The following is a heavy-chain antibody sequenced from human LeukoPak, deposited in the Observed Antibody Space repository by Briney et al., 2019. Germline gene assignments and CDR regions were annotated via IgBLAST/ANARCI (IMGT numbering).Heavy chain of an antibody. Sequence: PSETLSLTCAVSRGSLSGYYWSWIRQPPGKGLEWIGEIYDSTSTNYNPPLTSRVTMSLDTSKNRISLKLSSVTAADTAVYFCAAIAMAGHALDAFDIWGQGTMVTVSS. CDR2: IYDSTST. D-gene: IGHD6-19*01. V-gene: IGHV4-34*01. J-gene: IGHJ3*02. CDR3: AAIAMAGHALDAFDI. CDR1: RGSLSGYY.